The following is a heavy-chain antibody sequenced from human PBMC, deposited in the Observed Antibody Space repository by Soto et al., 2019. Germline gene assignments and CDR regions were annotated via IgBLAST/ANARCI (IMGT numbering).Heavy chain of an antibody. CDR1: GFTFSSYS. Sequence: GGSLRLSCADSGFTFSSYSMNWVRQAPGKGLEWVSYISSSSSTIYYADSVKGRFTISRDNAKNSLYLQMNSLRDEDTAVYYCARDPNAGYSSGWYAFDIWGRGTMVAVSS. CDR3: ARDPNAGYSSGWYAFDI. V-gene: IGHV3-48*02. CDR2: ISSSSSTI. D-gene: IGHD6-19*01. J-gene: IGHJ3*02.